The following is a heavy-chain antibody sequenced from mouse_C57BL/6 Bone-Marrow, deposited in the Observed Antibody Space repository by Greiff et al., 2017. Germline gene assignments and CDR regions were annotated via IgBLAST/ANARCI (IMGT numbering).Heavy chain of an antibody. CDR1: GYTFTNYW. V-gene: IGHV1-63*01. CDR3: ARYYGYWYFDV. Sequence: VQLQQSGAELVRPGTSVKMSCKASGYTFTNYWIGWAKQRPGHGLEWIGDIYPGGGYTNYNEKFKGKATLTADKSSSTAYMQFSSLTSEDSAIYYCARYYGYWYFDVWGTGTTVTVSS. CDR2: IYPGGGYT. J-gene: IGHJ1*03. D-gene: IGHD1-1*01.